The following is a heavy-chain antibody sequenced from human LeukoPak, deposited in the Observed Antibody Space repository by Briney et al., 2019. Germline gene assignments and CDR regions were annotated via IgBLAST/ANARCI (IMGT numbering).Heavy chain of an antibody. CDR2: ISAYNGNT. Sequence: GASVKVSCKASGYTFTSYGISWVRQAPGQGLGWMGWISAYNGNTNYAQKLQGRVTMTTDTSTSTAYMELRSLRSDDTAVYYCARILPIAVAGTGWFDPWGQGTLVTVSS. D-gene: IGHD6-19*01. CDR1: GYTFTSYG. CDR3: ARILPIAVAGTGWFDP. J-gene: IGHJ5*02. V-gene: IGHV1-18*01.